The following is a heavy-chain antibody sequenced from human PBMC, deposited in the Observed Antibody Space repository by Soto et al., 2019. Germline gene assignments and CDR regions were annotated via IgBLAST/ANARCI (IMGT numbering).Heavy chain of an antibody. J-gene: IGHJ3*02. Sequence: GGSLRLSCAASGFTFSPYWMNWVRQAPGKGLEWVASIKQDGSEKFYVDSVEGRFTVSRDNARNSLFLHMNSLGAEDTAVYFCASRYDYLWGGTAFDIWGQGTLLTFSS. CDR1: GFTFSPYW. D-gene: IGHD3-16*01. V-gene: IGHV3-7*01. CDR2: IKQDGSEK. CDR3: ASRYDYLWGGTAFDI.